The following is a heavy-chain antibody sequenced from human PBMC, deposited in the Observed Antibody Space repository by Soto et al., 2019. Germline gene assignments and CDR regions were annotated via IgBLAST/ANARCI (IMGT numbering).Heavy chain of an antibody. CDR3: ARVRGLVRHAFHYDLDV. Sequence: QVRLQESGPGLVKASETLSLTCTVLGGSINNFYWSWVRQSAGRGLEWIGRIYPSGKSNYNPSLKSRVTMSVDTSKNQFSLRLTPVTAADTAIYYCARVRGLVRHAFHYDLDVWGLGTTVNVYS. J-gene: IGHJ6*03. D-gene: IGHD2-2*01. CDR1: GGSINNFY. CDR2: IYPSGKS. V-gene: IGHV4-4*07.